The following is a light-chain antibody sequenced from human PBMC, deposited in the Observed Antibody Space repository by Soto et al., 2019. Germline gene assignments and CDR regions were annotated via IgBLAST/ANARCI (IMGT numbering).Light chain of an antibody. CDR2: DTS. V-gene: IGKV3-11*01. J-gene: IGKJ4*01. CDR3: QQRSNWPPLT. CDR1: RSVGRF. Sequence: EIVLTQSPATLSLSPGERATLSCRASRSVGRFLAWYQQRPGQAPRLLIYDTSNRASGIPARFSGSGSGTDFTLTISSLEPEDFAIYYCQQRSNWPPLTFGGGTKVDIK.